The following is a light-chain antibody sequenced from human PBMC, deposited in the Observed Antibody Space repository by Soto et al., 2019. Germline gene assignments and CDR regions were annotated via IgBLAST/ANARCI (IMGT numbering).Light chain of an antibody. J-gene: IGLJ1*01. Sequence: QSALTQPASVSGSPGQSITITCTGTSSDVGGWNYVSWYQQHPGKAPKLMIYGVSNRPSGVSSRFSGSKSGNTASLTISGLQAEDEADYYCISYTGSSTSYVFGSGTKVTVL. CDR2: GVS. CDR3: ISYTGSSTSYV. V-gene: IGLV2-14*01. CDR1: SSDVGGWNY.